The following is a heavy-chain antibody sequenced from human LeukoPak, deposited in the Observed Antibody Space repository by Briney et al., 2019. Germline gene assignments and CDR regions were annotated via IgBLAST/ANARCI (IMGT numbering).Heavy chain of an antibody. CDR3: ARGGSKQWLVDDS. CDR2: IHYSGRT. D-gene: IGHD6-19*01. J-gene: IGHJ4*02. V-gene: IGHV4-59*01. CDR1: GGSFSGYY. Sequence: PSETLSLTCTVSGGSFSGYYWSWVRQPPGKGLEGMGYIHYSGRTNYNPSLRSRVTISVDTSKNQFSLKLSSVTAADTAIYYCARGGSKQWLVDDSWGQGTLVTVSS.